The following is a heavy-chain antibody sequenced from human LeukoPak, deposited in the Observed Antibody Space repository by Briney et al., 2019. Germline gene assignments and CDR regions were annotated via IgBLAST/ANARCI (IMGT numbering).Heavy chain of an antibody. Sequence: GGSLRLSCAASGFTFSTYSMTWARQAPGKGLEWVSSITSSSSYIYYADSVKGRFTISRDNAKSSLYLQMNSLRAEDTAVYYCAELGITMIGGVWGKGTTVTISS. V-gene: IGHV3-21*01. CDR1: GFTFSTYS. CDR2: ITSSSSYI. D-gene: IGHD3-10*02. CDR3: AELGITMIGGV. J-gene: IGHJ6*04.